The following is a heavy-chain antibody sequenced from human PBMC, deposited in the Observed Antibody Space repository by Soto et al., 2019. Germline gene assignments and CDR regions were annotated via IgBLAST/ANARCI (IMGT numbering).Heavy chain of an antibody. CDR2: IRHSGST. CDR3: AISGNYHYDGFIYNWLDP. Sequence: PSETLSLTCTISGGSVSSDSYYWTWIRQPPGKGLEWIGYIRHSGSTRYNPSLQSRITMSVDTSRNHFSLTLNSVTAADTAVYYCAISGNYHYDGFIYNWLDPWGQGTLVTVSS. CDR1: GGSVSSDSYY. J-gene: IGHJ5*02. D-gene: IGHD1-26*01. V-gene: IGHV4-61*03.